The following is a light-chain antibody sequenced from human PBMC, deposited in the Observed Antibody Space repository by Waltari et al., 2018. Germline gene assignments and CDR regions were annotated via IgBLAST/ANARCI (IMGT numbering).Light chain of an antibody. V-gene: IGKV1-5*03. J-gene: IGKJ1*01. CDR3: QQYRNLRT. CDR2: KAS. Sequence: DIQMTQSPSTLSASVGDRVTITCRASQSLSNWLAWYQQKPGKAPKVLIYKASTLESGVPSRFSRSGSGTEFTLTISSLQPDDFATYYCQQYRNLRTFGQGTKVEIK. CDR1: QSLSNW.